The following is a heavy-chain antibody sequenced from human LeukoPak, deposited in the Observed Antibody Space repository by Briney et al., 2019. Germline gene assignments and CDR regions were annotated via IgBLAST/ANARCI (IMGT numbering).Heavy chain of an antibody. V-gene: IGHV3-23*01. Sequence: PGGSLRFSCAASGFTFSSYAMSWVRQAPGKGLEWVSAISGSGGSTYYADSVKGRFTISRDNSKNTLYLQMNSLRAEDTAVYYCAKEPPYYHGSGSYSWFDPWGQGTLVTVSS. CDR3: AKEPPYYHGSGSYSWFDP. D-gene: IGHD3-10*01. CDR1: GFTFSSYA. CDR2: ISGSGGST. J-gene: IGHJ5*02.